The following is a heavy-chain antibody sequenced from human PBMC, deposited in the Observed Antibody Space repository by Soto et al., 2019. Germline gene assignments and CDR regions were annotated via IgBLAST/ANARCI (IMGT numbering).Heavy chain of an antibody. V-gene: IGHV1-46*03. J-gene: IGHJ1*01. CDR2: INPSGGST. CDR1: GYTFTSYY. Sequence: QVQLVQSGAEVKKPGASVKVSCKASGYTFTSYYMHWVRQAPGQGLEWMGIINPSGGSTSYAQKFQGRVTMTRDTSTSTVYMELSSLRSEDTAVCYCASTVVAATSAFQHWGQGTLVTVSS. CDR3: ASTVVAATSAFQH. D-gene: IGHD2-15*01.